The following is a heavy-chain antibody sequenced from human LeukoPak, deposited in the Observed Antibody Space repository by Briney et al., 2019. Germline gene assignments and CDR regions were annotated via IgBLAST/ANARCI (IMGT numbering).Heavy chain of an antibody. CDR2: IYHSGST. J-gene: IGHJ3*02. CDR1: GYSISSGYY. Sequence: SETLSLTCAVSGYSISSGYYWGWIRQPPGKGLEWIGSIYHSGSTYYNPSLKSRVTISVDTSKNQFSLKLSSVTAADTAVYYCARVGEKEYSSSVGAFDIWGQGTMVTVSS. CDR3: ARVGEKEYSSSVGAFDI. D-gene: IGHD6-6*01. V-gene: IGHV4-38-2*01.